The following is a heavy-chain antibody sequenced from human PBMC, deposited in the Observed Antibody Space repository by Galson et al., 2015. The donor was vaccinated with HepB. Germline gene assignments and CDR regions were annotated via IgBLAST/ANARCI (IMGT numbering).Heavy chain of an antibody. CDR1: GFTFSSYG. Sequence: SLRLSCAASGFTFSSYGMHWVRQAPGKGLEWVAFIRYDGSNKYYADSVKGRFTISRDNSKNTLYLQMNSLRAEDTAVYYCAKVVVAATRYYGMDVWGQGTTVTVSS. V-gene: IGHV3-30*02. J-gene: IGHJ6*02. CDR3: AKVVVAATRYYGMDV. D-gene: IGHD2-15*01. CDR2: IRYDGSNK.